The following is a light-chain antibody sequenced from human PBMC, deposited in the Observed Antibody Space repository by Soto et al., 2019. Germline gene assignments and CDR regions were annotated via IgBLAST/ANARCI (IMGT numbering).Light chain of an antibody. Sequence: QSVLTQPPSASGSPGQSVAISCTGTSGDVGGYNYVSWYQQHPGKAPKLMIYEVNKRPSGVPDRFSGSKSGNTASLTVPGLQAEDEADYYCSSYAGSSNVFGTGTKVTVL. CDR2: EVN. CDR3: SSYAGSSNV. J-gene: IGLJ1*01. V-gene: IGLV2-8*01. CDR1: SGDVGGYNY.